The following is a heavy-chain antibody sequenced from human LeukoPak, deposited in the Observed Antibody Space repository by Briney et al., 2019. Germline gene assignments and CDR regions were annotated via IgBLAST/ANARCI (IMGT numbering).Heavy chain of an antibody. CDR3: ARKMKTGDRVGTFDI. Sequence: GGSLRLSCAASGFTFSSHNMNWVRQAPMKGLEWVSSIGTDDSYIYYADSVQGRFTISRDNAKNSLYLQMNSLTAEDTAVYYCARKMKTGDRVGTFDIWGQGTMVTVSS. CDR1: GFTFSSHN. V-gene: IGHV3-21*01. D-gene: IGHD1-1*01. J-gene: IGHJ3*02. CDR2: IGTDDSYI.